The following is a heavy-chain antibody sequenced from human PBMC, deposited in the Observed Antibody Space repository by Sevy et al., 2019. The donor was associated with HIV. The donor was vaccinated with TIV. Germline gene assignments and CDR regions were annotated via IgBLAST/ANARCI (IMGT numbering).Heavy chain of an antibody. CDR2: INPNSGGT. V-gene: IGHV1-2*02. CDR3: ARDGVYYGSGSHYYYYYMDV. D-gene: IGHD3-10*01. J-gene: IGHJ6*03. Sequence: ASVKVSCKASGYTFTGYYMHWVRQAPGQGLEWMGWINPNSGGTNYAQKFQGRVTMTRDTSISTAYMELSRLRSDDTAVYYCARDGVYYGSGSHYYYYYMDVWGKGTTVTVSS. CDR1: GYTFTGYY.